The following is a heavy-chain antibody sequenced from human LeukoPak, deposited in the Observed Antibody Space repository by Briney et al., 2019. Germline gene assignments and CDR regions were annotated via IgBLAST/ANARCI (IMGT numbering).Heavy chain of an antibody. V-gene: IGHV6-1*01. D-gene: IGHD1-14*01. Sequence: SQTLSLTYAISGDTVSNKRSAWNWIRQSPSRGLEWLGRTCYRSKWYNDYAVSVKSRITINPDTSKNQFSLQLNSVSPEDTAVYYCARVNSWTEEPDTGFDYWGQGILVTVSS. CDR3: ARVNSWTEEPDTGFDY. CDR2: TCYRSKWYN. J-gene: IGHJ4*02. CDR1: GDTVSNKRSA.